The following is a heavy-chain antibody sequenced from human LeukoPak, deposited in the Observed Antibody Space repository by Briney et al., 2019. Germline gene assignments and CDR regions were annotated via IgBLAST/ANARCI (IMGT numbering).Heavy chain of an antibody. J-gene: IGHJ6*03. V-gene: IGHV1-8*03. Sequence: GATVKVSCKASGYTFTSYAMNWVRQAPGQGLEWMGWMNPNSGNTGYAQKFQGRVTITRNTSISTAYMELSSLRSEDTAVYYCARGVNTYLWFGGDYMDVWGKGSTVTVSS. CDR3: ARGVNTYLWFGGDYMDV. D-gene: IGHD3-16*01. CDR2: MNPNSGNT. CDR1: GYTFTSYA.